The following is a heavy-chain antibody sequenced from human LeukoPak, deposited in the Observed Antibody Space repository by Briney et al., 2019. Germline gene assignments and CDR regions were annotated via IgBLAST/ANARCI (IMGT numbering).Heavy chain of an antibody. CDR1: GYTFTSYG. V-gene: IGHV1-18*01. CDR2: ISAYNGNT. J-gene: IGHJ5*02. CDR3: ARIDPRASCTSSSCFLNWIDP. Sequence: ASVKVSCKASGYTFTSYGISWVRQGPGQGLEWMGWISAYNGNTNYAQKLQGRVTMTTDTSTSTAYMELRSLRSDDTAVYYCARIDPRASCTSSSCFLNWIDPWGQGTLVTVSS. D-gene: IGHD2-15*01.